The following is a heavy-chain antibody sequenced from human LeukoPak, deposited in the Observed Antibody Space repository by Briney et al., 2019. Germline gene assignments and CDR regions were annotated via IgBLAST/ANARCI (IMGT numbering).Heavy chain of an antibody. CDR3: ARGKLFPVD. CDR2: IYSGGST. J-gene: IGHJ4*02. Sequence: GGSLRLSCAASGFTFTSYSMSWVRQAPGKGLEWVSVIYSGGSTYYADSVKGRFTISRDNSKNTLYLQMNSLRAEDTAVYYCARGKLFPVDWGQGTLVTVSS. CDR1: GFTFTSYS. V-gene: IGHV3-53*01. D-gene: IGHD2-21*01.